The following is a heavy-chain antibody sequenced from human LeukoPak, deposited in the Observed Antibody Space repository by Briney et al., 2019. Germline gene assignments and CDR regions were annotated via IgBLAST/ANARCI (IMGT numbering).Heavy chain of an antibody. CDR3: ARHRGYKYDFDYYYYVDV. V-gene: IGHV5-51*01. CDR1: GYSFNSHW. CDR2: IFPADSNT. Sequence: KPGESLKISCKGSGYSFNSHWIVWVRQMPGKGLEWMGIIFPADSNTTYSPSFHGQVTISADKSISTAYLQWSSLKASDTAIYYCARHRGYKYDFDYYYYVDVWGKGTTVTVSS. D-gene: IGHD3/OR15-3a*01. J-gene: IGHJ6*03.